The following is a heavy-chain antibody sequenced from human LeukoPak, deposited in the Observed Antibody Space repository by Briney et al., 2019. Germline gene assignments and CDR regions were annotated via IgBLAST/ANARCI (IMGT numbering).Heavy chain of an antibody. V-gene: IGHV4-34*01. CDR1: GGSFSGYY. Sequence: SETLSLTCAVYGGSFSGYYWSWIRQPPGKGLEWIGEINHSGSTNYNPSLKSRVTISVDTSKNQFSLKLSSVTAADTAVYYCARGGTDIVVVVAVWFDPWGQGTLVTVSS. J-gene: IGHJ5*02. D-gene: IGHD2-15*01. CDR3: ARGGTDIVVVVAVWFDP. CDR2: INHSGST.